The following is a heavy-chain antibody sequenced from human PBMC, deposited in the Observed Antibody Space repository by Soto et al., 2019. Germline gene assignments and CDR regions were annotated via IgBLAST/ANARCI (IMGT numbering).Heavy chain of an antibody. V-gene: IGHV4-31*03. D-gene: IGHD4-17*01. CDR3: ARDSRYGDYGTIFDY. CDR1: GGSISRGGYY. Sequence: SETLSLTCTVSGGSISRGGYYWSWIRQHPGKGLEWIGYIYYSGSTYYNPSLKSRVTISVGTSKNQFSLKLSSVTAADTAVSYCARDSRYGDYGTIFDYSGQGTLVTVSS. J-gene: IGHJ4*02. CDR2: IYYSGST.